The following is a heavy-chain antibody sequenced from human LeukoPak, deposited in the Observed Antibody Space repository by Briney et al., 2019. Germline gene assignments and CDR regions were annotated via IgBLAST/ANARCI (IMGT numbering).Heavy chain of an antibody. CDR3: ARAPESD. V-gene: IGHV3-21*01. CDR1: GFSFTSYS. CDR2: ITSSSTYI. J-gene: IGHJ4*02. Sequence: PGGSLRLSCAASGFSFTSYSMNWVRQAPGQGLEWVSSITSSSTYIYYADSVKGRFTISRDNAKNSLYLQMDSLRADDTGVYYCARAPESDWGQGTLVTVSS.